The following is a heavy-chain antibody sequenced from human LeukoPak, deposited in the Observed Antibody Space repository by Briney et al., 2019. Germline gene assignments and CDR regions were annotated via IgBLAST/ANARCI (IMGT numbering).Heavy chain of an antibody. CDR1: GGSISSYY. D-gene: IGHD4-11*01. V-gene: IGHV4-4*07. CDR2: IYSTGRT. CDR3: ARGENDYSNLGVHFDY. J-gene: IGHJ4*02. Sequence: ASETLSLTCTVSGGSISSYYWSWIRQPAGKGLEWIGRIYSTGRTNYNPSLKSRVTMSIDTPENQFSLKLRSVTAADTAVYYCARGENDYSNLGVHFDYWGQGTLVTVSS.